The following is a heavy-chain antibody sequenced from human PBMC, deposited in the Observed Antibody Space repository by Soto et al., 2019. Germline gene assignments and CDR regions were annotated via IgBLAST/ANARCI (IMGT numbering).Heavy chain of an antibody. V-gene: IGHV1-18*01. D-gene: IGHD3-3*01. CDR2: ISAYNGNT. CDR3: ARDQQYDFWSGYQSYYYYGMDV. J-gene: IGHJ6*02. Sequence: QVQLVQSGAEVKKPGASVKVSCKASGYTFTSYGISWVRQAPGQGLEWMGWISAYNGNTNYAQKLQGRVTMTTDTSTSTAYMELRSLRSDDTAVHYCARDQQYDFWSGYQSYYYYGMDVWGQGTTVTVSS. CDR1: GYTFTSYG.